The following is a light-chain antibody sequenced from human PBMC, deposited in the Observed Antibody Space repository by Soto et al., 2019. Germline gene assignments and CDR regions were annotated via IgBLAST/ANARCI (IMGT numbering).Light chain of an antibody. CDR3: CSYAGSSSHVV. CDR2: EGS. J-gene: IGLJ2*01. V-gene: IGLV2-23*01. CDR1: SSDVGSYNL. Sequence: QSALTQHASVSGSPGQSITISCTGTSSDVGSYNLVSWYQQHPGKAPKLMIYEGSKRPSGVSNRFSGSKSGNTASLTISGLQAEDEAAYYCCSYAGSSSHVVFGGGTKLTVL.